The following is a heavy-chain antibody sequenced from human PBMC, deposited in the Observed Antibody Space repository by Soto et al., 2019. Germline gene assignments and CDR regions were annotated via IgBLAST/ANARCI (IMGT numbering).Heavy chain of an antibody. Sequence: GASVKVSCKASGGTFSSYAISWVRQAPGQGLEWMGGIIPIFGTANYAQKFQGRVTITADESTSTAYMELSSLRSEDTAVYYCARGRCSGGSCYYYGMDVWGQGTTVTVS. CDR1: GGTFSSYA. D-gene: IGHD2-15*01. J-gene: IGHJ6*02. CDR3: ARGRCSGGSCYYYGMDV. CDR2: IIPIFGTA. V-gene: IGHV1-69*13.